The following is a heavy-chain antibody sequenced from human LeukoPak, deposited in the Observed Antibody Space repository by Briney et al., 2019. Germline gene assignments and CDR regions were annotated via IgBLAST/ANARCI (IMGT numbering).Heavy chain of an antibody. CDR3: ARVMDLAGATSLFDY. V-gene: IGHV1-69*13. Sequence: SVKVSCKASGGTFSSYAISWVRQAPGQGLEWMGGIIPIFGTANYAQKFQGRVTITADESTSTAYMELSSLRSEDTAVYYCARVMDLAGATSLFDYWGQGTLVTVSS. CDR2: IIPIFGTA. D-gene: IGHD1-26*01. J-gene: IGHJ4*02. CDR1: GGTFSSYA.